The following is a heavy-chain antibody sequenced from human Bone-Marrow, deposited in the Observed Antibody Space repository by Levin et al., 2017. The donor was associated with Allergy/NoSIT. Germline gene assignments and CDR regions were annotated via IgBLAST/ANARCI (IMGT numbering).Heavy chain of an antibody. J-gene: IGHJ6*02. D-gene: IGHD3-10*01. CDR2: IYYSGST. V-gene: IGHV4-59*01. CDR3: ARDKIIMLRGDTYYYGMDV. CDR1: GDSISGYY. Sequence: SETLSLTCTVSGDSISGYYWSWIRQPPGKGLEWIGHIYYSGSTNYNPSLKSRVTLSVDTSRNQFSLKLSSVTAGDTAVYYCARDKIIMLRGDTYYYGMDVWGQGTTVTVSS.